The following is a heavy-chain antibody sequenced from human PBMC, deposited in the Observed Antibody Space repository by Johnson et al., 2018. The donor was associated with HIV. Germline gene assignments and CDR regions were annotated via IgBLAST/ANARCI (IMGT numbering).Heavy chain of an antibody. CDR1: GFTFSSYP. J-gene: IGHJ3*02. CDR2: ISYDGGSK. Sequence: QMLLVESGGGVVQPGRSLRLSCAASGFTFSSYPMHWVRQAPGKGLEWVAIISYDGGSKYYADSVQGRFTVSRDNSKNTLYLQIHSLRPEDTAVYYCARMGGSSRGAFDIWGQGTMVTVSS. V-gene: IGHV3-30*04. D-gene: IGHD2-2*01. CDR3: ARMGGSSRGAFDI.